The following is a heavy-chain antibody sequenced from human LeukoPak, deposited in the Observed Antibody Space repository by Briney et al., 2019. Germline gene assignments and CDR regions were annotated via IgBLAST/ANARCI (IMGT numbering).Heavy chain of an antibody. CDR1: GFTFSSYW. J-gene: IGHJ4*02. CDR3: ARDWRDDYKKIFDY. D-gene: IGHD5-24*01. V-gene: IGHV3-7*01. CDR2: IKQDGSEK. Sequence: GGSLRLSCAASGFTFSSYWISWVRQAPGKGLEWVANIKQDGSEKYYVDSVKGRFTISRDNAKNSLYLQMNSLRAEDTAVYYCARDWRDDYKKIFDYWGQGTLVTVSS.